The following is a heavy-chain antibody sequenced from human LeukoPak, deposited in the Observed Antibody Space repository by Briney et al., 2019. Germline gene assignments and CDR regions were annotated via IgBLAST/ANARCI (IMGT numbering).Heavy chain of an antibody. CDR2: ISGSGGSI. CDR1: GFTFSNFA. D-gene: IGHD3-22*01. Sequence: PGGSLRLSCAASGFTFSNFAMSWVRQAPGKGLEWVPGISGSGGSIYYRDSVRGRFTISRDNSKTTLSLQMNSLRAEDTAVYYCAKARWLPGPGQFDFWGQGTLVTVSS. CDR3: AKARWLPGPGQFDF. J-gene: IGHJ4*02. V-gene: IGHV3-23*01.